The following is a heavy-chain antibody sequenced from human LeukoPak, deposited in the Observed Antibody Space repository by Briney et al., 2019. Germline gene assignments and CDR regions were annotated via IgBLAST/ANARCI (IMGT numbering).Heavy chain of an antibody. V-gene: IGHV4-59*01. J-gene: IGHJ6*03. CDR3: ARDRYYYGSGSYYMDV. CDR1: GGSITSYY. CDR2: VYYSGST. D-gene: IGHD3-10*01. Sequence: SETLSLTCTVSGGSITSYYWNWIRQPPGKGLEWIGYVYYSGSTNYNPSLKSRVTISVDTSKNQFSLKLSSVTAADTAVYYCARDRYYYGSGSYYMDVWGKGTTVTVSS.